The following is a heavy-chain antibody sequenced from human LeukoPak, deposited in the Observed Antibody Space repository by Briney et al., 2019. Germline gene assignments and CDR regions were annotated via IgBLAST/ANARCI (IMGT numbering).Heavy chain of an antibody. CDR1: GGFISSYY. D-gene: IGHD3-10*01. Sequence: PSETLSLTCTVSGGFISSYYWSWIRQPPGKGLEWIGYIYYSGSTNYNPSLKSRVTISVDTSKNQFSLKLSSVTAADTAVYYCARLVRGVMDYWGQGTLVTVSS. J-gene: IGHJ4*02. CDR2: IYYSGST. CDR3: ARLVRGVMDY. V-gene: IGHV4-59*01.